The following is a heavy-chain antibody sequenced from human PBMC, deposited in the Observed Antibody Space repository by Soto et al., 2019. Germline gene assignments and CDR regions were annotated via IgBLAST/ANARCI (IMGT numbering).Heavy chain of an antibody. V-gene: IGHV1-18*01. CDR1: GYTFTSYC. CDR2: ISAYNGNT. J-gene: IGHJ6*02. CDR3: ARVGYDFWSGPYYYGMDV. Sequence: ASVKVSCKASGYTFTSYCISWVRQAPGQGLEWMGWISAYNGNTNYAQKLQGRVTMTTDTSTSTAYIELRSLRSDDTAVYYCARVGYDFWSGPYYYGMDVWGQGTTVTVSS. D-gene: IGHD3-3*01.